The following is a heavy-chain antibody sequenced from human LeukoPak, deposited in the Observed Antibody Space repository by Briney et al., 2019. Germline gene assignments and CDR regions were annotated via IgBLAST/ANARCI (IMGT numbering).Heavy chain of an antibody. CDR1: GFTFSNHG. CDR2: ISGSGGST. D-gene: IGHD1-14*01. Sequence: PGGTLRLSCAASGFTFSNHGMNWVRQAPGKGLEWVSAISGSGGSTYYADSVKGRFTISRDNSKNTLCLQMNSLRAEDTAVYYCAKPARTDYADYWGQGTLVTVSS. CDR3: AKPARTDYADY. V-gene: IGHV3-23*01. J-gene: IGHJ4*02.